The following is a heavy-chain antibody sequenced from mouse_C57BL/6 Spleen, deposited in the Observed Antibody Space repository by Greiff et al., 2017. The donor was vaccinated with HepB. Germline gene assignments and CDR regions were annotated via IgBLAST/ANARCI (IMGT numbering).Heavy chain of an antibody. V-gene: IGHV1-18*01. CDR2: INPNNGGT. CDR1: GYTFTDYN. CDR3: ARSRVFITTVVAPFDY. Sequence: VQLQQSGPELVKPGASVKIPCKASGYTFTDYNMDWVKQSHGKSLEWIGDINPNNGGTIYNQKFKGKATLTVDKSSSTAYMELRSLTSEDTAVYYCARSRVFITTVVAPFDYWGQGTTLTVSS. D-gene: IGHD1-1*01. J-gene: IGHJ2*01.